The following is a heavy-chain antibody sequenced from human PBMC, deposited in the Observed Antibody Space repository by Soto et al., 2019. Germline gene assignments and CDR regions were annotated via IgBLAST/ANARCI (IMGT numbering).Heavy chain of an antibody. CDR2: IYYSGST. D-gene: IGHD2-15*01. J-gene: IGHJ4*02. CDR3: ARGWFTTPLDY. V-gene: IGHV4-59*01. CDR1: GGSISSYH. Sequence: PSETLSLTCTVSGGSISSYHWSWIRQPPGKGLEWIGYIYYSGSTNYNPSLKSRVTISVDTSKNQFSLRLRSVTAADTAVYYCARGWFTTPLDYWGQGTLVTVSS.